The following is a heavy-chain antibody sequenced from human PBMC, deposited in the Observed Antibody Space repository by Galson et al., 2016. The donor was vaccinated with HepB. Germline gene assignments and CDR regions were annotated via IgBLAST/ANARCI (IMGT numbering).Heavy chain of an antibody. J-gene: IGHJ2*01. Sequence: SLRLSCAASGFTFSSYTMNWVRQAPGKGLEWVSYISSSSSSIYYADSVEGRFTISRDNAKNSLYLQMNSLRDEDTAVYYCATQYCSGGSCYSAAHGYWYFDLWGRGTLVTVSS. D-gene: IGHD2-15*01. CDR1: GFTFSSYT. CDR2: ISSSSSSI. CDR3: ATQYCSGGSCYSAAHGYWYFDL. V-gene: IGHV3-48*02.